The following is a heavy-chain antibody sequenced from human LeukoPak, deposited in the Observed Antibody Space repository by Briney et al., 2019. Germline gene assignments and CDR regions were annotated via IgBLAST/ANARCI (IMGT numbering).Heavy chain of an antibody. CDR3: TTDGLDVEWELPSS. CDR1: GFTFSAYS. Sequence: GGSLRLSCAASGFTFSAYSMNWVRQAPGKGLEWVGRIKSKTDGGTTDYAAPVKGRFTISRDDSKNTLYLQMNSLKTEDTAVYYCTTDGLDVEWELPSSWGQGTMVTVSS. J-gene: IGHJ3*01. V-gene: IGHV3-15*07. D-gene: IGHD1-26*01. CDR2: IKSKTDGGTT.